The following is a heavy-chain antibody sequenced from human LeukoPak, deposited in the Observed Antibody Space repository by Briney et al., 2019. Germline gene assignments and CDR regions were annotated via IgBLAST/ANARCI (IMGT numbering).Heavy chain of an antibody. Sequence: GGSLRLSCAAYGFTSSTYAMSWVRQAPGKGLEWVSTISGSGVSTYYADSVKGRFTISRDTSKNTLYLQMNSLRAEDTAVYYCAKQWRGTGDAFDIWGQGTVVTFSS. V-gene: IGHV3-23*01. J-gene: IGHJ3*02. CDR2: ISGSGVST. CDR1: GFTSSTYA. D-gene: IGHD3/OR15-3a*01. CDR3: AKQWRGTGDAFDI.